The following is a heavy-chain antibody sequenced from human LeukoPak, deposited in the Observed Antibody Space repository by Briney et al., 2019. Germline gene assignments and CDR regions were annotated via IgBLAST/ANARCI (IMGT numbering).Heavy chain of an antibody. CDR3: ARADIVATITGDY. V-gene: IGHV1-2*02. Sequence: GASVKVSCKASGYTFTGYYMHWVRQAPGQGLEWMGWINPNSGGTNYAQKFQGRVTMTRDTSISTAYMELSRLRSDDTAVYYCARADIVATITGDYWGQGTLVTVSS. CDR1: GYTFTGYY. CDR2: INPNSGGT. D-gene: IGHD5-12*01. J-gene: IGHJ4*02.